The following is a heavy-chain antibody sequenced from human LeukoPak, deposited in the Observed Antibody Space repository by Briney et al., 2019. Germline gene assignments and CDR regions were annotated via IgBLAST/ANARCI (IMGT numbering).Heavy chain of an antibody. CDR3: ARDAGSVGAKNAAFDY. J-gene: IGHJ4*02. V-gene: IGHV4-4*07. D-gene: IGHD3-16*01. CDR2: IYTSGST. Sequence: SETLSLTCTVSGGSISSYYWSWIRQPAGKGLKWIGRIYTSGSTNYNPSLKSRVTMSVDTSKNQFSLKLSSVTAADTAVYYCARDAGSVGAKNAAFDYWGQGTLVTVSS. CDR1: GGSISSYY.